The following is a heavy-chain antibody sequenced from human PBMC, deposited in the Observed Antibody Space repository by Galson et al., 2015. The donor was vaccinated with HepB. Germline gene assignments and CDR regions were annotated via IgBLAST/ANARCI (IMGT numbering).Heavy chain of an antibody. CDR1: GGSIRSYF. V-gene: IGHV4-59*01. Sequence: ETLSLTCTVPGGSIRSYFWSWIRQSPGKGLEWLGYIHYSGTTDYNPSLKSRVTISLDTSKNQFSLKLSSVTAADTAVYYCARDGDGSIKGDAFDIWGQGTMVTVSS. CDR2: IHYSGTT. CDR3: ARDGDGSIKGDAFDI. J-gene: IGHJ3*02. D-gene: IGHD5-24*01.